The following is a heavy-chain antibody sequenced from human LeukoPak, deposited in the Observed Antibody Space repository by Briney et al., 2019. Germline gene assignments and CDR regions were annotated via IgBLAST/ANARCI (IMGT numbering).Heavy chain of an antibody. CDR2: INPNSVGT. CDR1: GYTFTGYY. J-gene: IGHJ4*02. D-gene: IGHD3-22*01. CDR3: ARGGYYYDSSGYYYFDY. V-gene: IGHV1-2*02. Sequence: ASVKVSCKASGYTFTGYYMHWVRQAPGQGLEWMGWINPNSVGTNYAQKFQGRVTMTRDTSISTAYMELSRLRSDDTAVYYCARGGYYYDSSGYYYFDYWGQGTLVTVSS.